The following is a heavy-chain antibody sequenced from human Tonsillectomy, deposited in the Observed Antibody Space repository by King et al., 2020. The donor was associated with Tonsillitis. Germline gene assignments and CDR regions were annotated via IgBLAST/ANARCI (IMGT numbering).Heavy chain of an antibody. D-gene: IGHD1-1*01. CDR1: GGSFSGYY. V-gene: IGHV4-34*01. CDR2: INHSVST. CDR3: ARGNDAFYYGLDV. J-gene: IGHJ6*02. Sequence: VQLQQWGAGLLKPSETLSLTCAVYGGSFSGYYWSWIRQPPGKGLEWIGEINHSVSTNYNTSLKSRVTISVDTSKNQFSLKLSSVTAADTAVYYCARGNDAFYYGLDVWGQGTTVTVSS.